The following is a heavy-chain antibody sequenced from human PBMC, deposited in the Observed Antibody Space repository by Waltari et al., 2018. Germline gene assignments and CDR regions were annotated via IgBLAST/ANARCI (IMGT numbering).Heavy chain of an antibody. CDR2: IYSGGIT. V-gene: IGHV3-53*01. D-gene: IGHD6-6*01. J-gene: IGHJ4*02. CDR1: GFTVSSNY. Sequence: EVQLVESGGGLIQPGGSLRLSCAASGFTVSSNYMSWVRQAPGKGLEWVSVIYSGGITYYAVSVKGRFTIARDNSKNTLYLQMNSLRAEYTAVYYCAKDSSSSFFDYWGQGTLVTVSS. CDR3: AKDSSSSFFDY.